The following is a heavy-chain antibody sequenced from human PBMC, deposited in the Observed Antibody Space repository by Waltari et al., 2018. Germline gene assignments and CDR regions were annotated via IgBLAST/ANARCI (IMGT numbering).Heavy chain of an antibody. CDR3: ARGITKGFES. CDR1: GFTFSTYN. D-gene: IGHD2-8*01. J-gene: IGHJ4*02. CDR2: ITGYDHV. Sequence: EVKLVESGGSLVKPGGSLRLSCVASGFTFSTYNMNWVRQAPGKGLEWRSAITGYDHVYVADSLKGRFTISRDNVKQTVYLQMDGLTGADTAIYYCARGITKGFESWGQGTLVTVSP. V-gene: IGHV3-21*02.